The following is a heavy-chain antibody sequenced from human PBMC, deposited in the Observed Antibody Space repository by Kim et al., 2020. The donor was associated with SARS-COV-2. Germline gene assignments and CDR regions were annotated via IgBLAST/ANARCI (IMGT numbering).Heavy chain of an antibody. J-gene: IGHJ4*02. CDR1: GGSFSGYY. D-gene: IGHD3-3*01. V-gene: IGHV4-34*01. Sequence: SETLSLTCAVYGGSFSGYYWSWIRQPPGKGLEWIGEINHSGSTNYNPSLKSRVTISVDTSKNQFSLKLSSVTAADTAVYYCARQAVYDFWSDSFDYWGQGTLVTVSS. CDR3: ARQAVYDFWSDSFDY. CDR2: INHSGST.